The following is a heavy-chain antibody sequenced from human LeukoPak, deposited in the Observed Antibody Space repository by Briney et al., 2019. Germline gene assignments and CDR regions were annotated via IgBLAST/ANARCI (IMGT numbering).Heavy chain of an antibody. J-gene: IGHJ4*02. CDR3: ARVAGYYDILTGYYTPYYFDY. CDR2: IYSGGST. Sequence: PGGSLRLSCAASGFTVSSNYMSWVRQAPGKGLEWVSVIYSGGSTYYADSVKGRFTISRDNSKNTLYLQMNSLRAEDTAVYYCARVAGYYDILTGYYTPYYFDYWGQGTLVTVSS. V-gene: IGHV3-53*01. D-gene: IGHD3-9*01. CDR1: GFTVSSNY.